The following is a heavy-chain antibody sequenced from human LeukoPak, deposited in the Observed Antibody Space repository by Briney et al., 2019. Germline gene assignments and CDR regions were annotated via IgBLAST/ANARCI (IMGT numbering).Heavy chain of an antibody. V-gene: IGHV3-49*04. CDR2: IRSKAYGGTT. CDR1: GFTFGDYA. CDR3: TRDYGDYKGDY. D-gene: IGHD4-17*01. J-gene: IGHJ4*02. Sequence: GGSLRLSCTGSGFTFGDYAVIWVRQAPGRGLEWVCFIRSKAYGGTTEYAAPVKGRFTISRDDSKSIAYLQMDSLKTEDTAVYYCTRDYGDYKGDYWGQGTLVTVSS.